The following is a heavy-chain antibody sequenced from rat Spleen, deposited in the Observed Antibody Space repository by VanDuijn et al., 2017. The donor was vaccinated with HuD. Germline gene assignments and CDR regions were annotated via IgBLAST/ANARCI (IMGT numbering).Heavy chain of an antibody. CDR2: INPAGSSI. CDR3: ARHNYYFDY. CDR1: GFTFSNNW. V-gene: IGHV5-31*01. D-gene: IGHD1-10*01. J-gene: IGHJ2*01. Sequence: EVQLVESGGGFVQPGRSLKLSCAASGFTFSNNWLNWIRQAPGKGLEWVASINPAGSSIYYADTVKGRFTISRDNAKSTLYLQMDSLRSEDTATYYCARHNYYFDYWGQGVMVTVSS.